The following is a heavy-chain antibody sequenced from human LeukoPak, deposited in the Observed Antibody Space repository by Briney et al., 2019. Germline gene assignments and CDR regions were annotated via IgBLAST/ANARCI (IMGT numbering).Heavy chain of an antibody. CDR1: GFTVTSTY. CDR2: IYSGGSP. J-gene: IGHJ4*02. CDR3: ARGGPFTGTISTPRASDY. V-gene: IGHV3-66*01. D-gene: IGHD1-7*01. Sequence: PGGSLRLSCAASGFTVTSTYMSWVRQAPGKGLEWVSVIYSGGSPYYADSVKGRFTISRDSSKNTVYLQMNSLRAEDTAVYHCARGGPFTGTISTPRASDYWGQGILSPSPQ.